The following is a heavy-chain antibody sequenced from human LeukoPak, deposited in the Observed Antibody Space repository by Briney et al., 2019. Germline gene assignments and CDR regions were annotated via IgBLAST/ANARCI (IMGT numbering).Heavy chain of an antibody. CDR1: GFTFSSYW. CDR3: ARDQGPYCSGGSCSLFDY. CDR2: ISGSSSYI. D-gene: IGHD2-15*01. V-gene: IGHV3-21*01. Sequence: GGSLRLSCAASGFTFSSYWMHWVRQAPGKGLEWVSYISGSSSYIYYADSVKGRFTISRHNAKNSVYLQMNSLRPEDAAVYFCARDQGPYCSGGSCSLFDYWGQGTLVTVSS. J-gene: IGHJ4*02.